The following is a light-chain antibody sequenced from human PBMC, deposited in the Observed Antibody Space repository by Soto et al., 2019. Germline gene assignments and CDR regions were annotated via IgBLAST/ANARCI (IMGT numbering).Light chain of an antibody. CDR1: SSNIGNNY. CDR2: ENN. J-gene: IGLJ1*01. CDR3: GTWDSSLSAHV. V-gene: IGLV1-51*02. Sequence: QSVLTQPPSVSAAPGQKVTISCSGGSSNIGNNYVSWYQQLPGTAPKLLIYENNKRPSGIPDRFSGSKSGTSATLGITGLQTGDEADYYCGTWDSSLSAHVFGTGTKLTVL.